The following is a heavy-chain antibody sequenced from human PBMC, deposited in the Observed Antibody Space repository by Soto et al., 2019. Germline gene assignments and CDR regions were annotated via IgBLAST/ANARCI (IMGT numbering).Heavy chain of an antibody. J-gene: IGHJ3*02. D-gene: IGHD6-13*01. Sequence: QVQLQESGPGLVKPAQTLSLTCTVSGGSISSGGYYWRWIRQHPGKGLEWIGYSYYRGRTYYNPSLNSRVTISVDTVKNRFSLKMSAVTAADTAVYYWARDGPQHDALDIWGHGTIVTVSS. V-gene: IGHV4-31*03. CDR2: SYYRGRT. CDR3: ARDGPQHDALDI. CDR1: GGSISSGGYY.